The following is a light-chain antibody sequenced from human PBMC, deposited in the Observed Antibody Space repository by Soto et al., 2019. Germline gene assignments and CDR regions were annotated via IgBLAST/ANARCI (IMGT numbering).Light chain of an antibody. CDR3: STDATYSSFVV. V-gene: IGLV2-23*03. J-gene: IGLJ2*01. CDR1: SNDIKNYNL. CDR2: EGS. Sequence: QSALTQPASVSGSPGQSITISCTGTSNDIKNYNLVSWYQQHPGKAPKLMIYEGSKRSSGVSNRFSGSKAGTAAFLTISGLQDEDEADYYCSTDATYSSFVVFGGGTKLTVL.